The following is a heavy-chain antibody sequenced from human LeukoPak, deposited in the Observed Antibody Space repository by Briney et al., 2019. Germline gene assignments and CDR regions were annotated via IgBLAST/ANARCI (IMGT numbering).Heavy chain of an antibody. CDR3: ARGGSYYGSGKDWFDP. CDR2: IIPILGIA. D-gene: IGHD3-10*01. V-gene: IGHV1-69*04. J-gene: IGHJ5*02. Sequence: SVKVSCKASGGTFSSYAISWVRQAPGQGLEWMGRIIPILGIANYAQRFQGRVTITADKSTSTAYMELSSLRSEGTAVYYCARGGSYYGSGKDWFDPWGQGTLVTVSS. CDR1: GGTFSSYA.